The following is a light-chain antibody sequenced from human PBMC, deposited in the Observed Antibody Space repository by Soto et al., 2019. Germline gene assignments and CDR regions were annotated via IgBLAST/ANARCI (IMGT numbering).Light chain of an antibody. CDR1: QSVSSY. CDR3: QQRSNWPLT. V-gene: IGKV3-11*01. J-gene: IGKJ4*01. CDR2: DAS. Sequence: EIVLTQSPATLSLSPGERATLSCRASQSVSSYLAWYQQKPGQAPRLLIYDASNRATGIPARFSGSGSGTEFTLTSSSLETEDVAVYYCQQRSNWPLTFGGGTKVEIK.